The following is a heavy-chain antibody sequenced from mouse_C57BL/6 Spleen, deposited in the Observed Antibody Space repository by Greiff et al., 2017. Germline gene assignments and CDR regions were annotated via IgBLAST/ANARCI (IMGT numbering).Heavy chain of an antibody. Sequence: QVQLQQPGAELVMPGASVKLSCKASGYTFTSYWMHWVKQRPGQGLEWIGEIDPSDSYTNYNQKFKGKSTLTVDKSSSTAYMQLSSLTSEDSAVYYCARVKIYYGHSDYFDYGGQGTTLTVSS. CDR3: ARVKIYYGHSDYFDY. J-gene: IGHJ2*01. V-gene: IGHV1-69*01. CDR2: IDPSDSYT. CDR1: GYTFTSYW. D-gene: IGHD2-1*01.